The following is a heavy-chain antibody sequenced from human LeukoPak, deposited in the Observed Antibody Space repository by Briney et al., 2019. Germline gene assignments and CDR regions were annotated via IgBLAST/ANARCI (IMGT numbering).Heavy chain of an antibody. J-gene: IGHJ4*02. V-gene: IGHV1-46*01. Sequence: ASVKVSCKASGYTFTSYYIHWVRQAPGQGLEWMGIINPSGGSPSYAQKFQGRVTMTRDSSTSTVYMELSNLRSEDTAVYYCASPGWSRWSQGTLVTVSS. CDR2: INPSGGSP. CDR3: ASPGWSR. CDR1: GYTFTSYY.